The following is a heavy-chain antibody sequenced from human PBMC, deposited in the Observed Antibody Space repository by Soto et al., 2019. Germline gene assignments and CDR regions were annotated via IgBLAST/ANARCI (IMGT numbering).Heavy chain of an antibody. J-gene: IGHJ4*02. V-gene: IGHV1-69*13. CDR2: IIPIFGTA. Sequence: SVKVSCKASGGTFSSYAISWVRQAPGQGLEWMGGIIPIFGTANYAQKFQGRVTITADESTSTAYMELSSLRSEDTAVYYCARVRGLNCTNGLCYTNYFDYWGQGTLVTVSS. CDR3: ARVRGLNCTNGLCYTNYFDY. CDR1: GGTFSSYA. D-gene: IGHD2-8*01.